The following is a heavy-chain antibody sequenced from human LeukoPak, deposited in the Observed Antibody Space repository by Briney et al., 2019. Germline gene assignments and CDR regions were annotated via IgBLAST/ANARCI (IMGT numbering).Heavy chain of an antibody. CDR2: IYYSGST. CDR3: ARKDTAMADDAFDI. V-gene: IGHV4-59*08. Sequence: SEALSLICSVSGDSISGNYWSWMRQPPGKGLEWIGYIYYSGSTKYNPSLKSRVTMSVDTSKNQFSLKLSSVTAADTAVYYCARKDTAMADDAFDIWGQGTMVTVSS. D-gene: IGHD5-18*01. J-gene: IGHJ3*02. CDR1: GDSISGNY.